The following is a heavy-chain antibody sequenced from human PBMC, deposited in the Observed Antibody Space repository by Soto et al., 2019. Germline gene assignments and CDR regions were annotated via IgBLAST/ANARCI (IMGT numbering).Heavy chain of an antibody. D-gene: IGHD3-3*01. V-gene: IGHV3-23*01. CDR1: GFTFSDYV. J-gene: IGHJ6*02. CDR2: ISDGGERT. Sequence: EVQLLESGGDLVQPGGSLRLSCVASGFTFSDYVMSWVRQVPGKGLEWVSSISDGGERTEYGDSVRGRFTISRDNARFTLQLQMNSLRVDDTAIYFCARDRSTDFGLDVWGQGTTVTVSS. CDR3: ARDRSTDFGLDV.